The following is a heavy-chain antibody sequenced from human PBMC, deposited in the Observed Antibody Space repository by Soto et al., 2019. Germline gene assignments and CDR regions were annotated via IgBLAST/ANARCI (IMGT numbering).Heavy chain of an antibody. V-gene: IGHV4-61*01. J-gene: IGHJ4*02. CDR3: ARQVFPYYFDF. D-gene: IGHD2-21*01. CDR1: GGSVSSGTYY. Sequence: QVQLQESGPGLVKPSETLSLTCTVSGGSVSSGTYYWSWIRQPPGKGLEWIGYIYYSGSTNYNPSLRSRVTISVDTYTNQFYRQLRCLTAPDTAVCYCARQVFPYYFDFWGQGTLVTVSS. CDR2: IYYSGST.